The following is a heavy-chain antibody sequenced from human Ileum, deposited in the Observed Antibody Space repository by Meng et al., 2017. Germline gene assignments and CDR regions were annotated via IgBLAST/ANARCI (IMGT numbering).Heavy chain of an antibody. CDR3: ARRIRGGSYLG. Sequence: QLQLMQWGAGMLKSEETLSLTCNVYGDSFTDYYWNWIRQPPGKGLEWIGEIHYSGSTNYNPSLESRVTISEDTSQKQFSLRLSSVTAADTAVYYCARRIRGGSYLGWGQGTLVTVSS. CDR2: IHYSGST. J-gene: IGHJ4*02. V-gene: IGHV4-34*01. CDR1: GDSFTDYY. D-gene: IGHD1-26*01.